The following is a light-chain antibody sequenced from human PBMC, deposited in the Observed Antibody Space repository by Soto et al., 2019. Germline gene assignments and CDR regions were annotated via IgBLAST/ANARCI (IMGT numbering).Light chain of an antibody. CDR1: QSVSSSF. CDR3: QQYDSSPWT. V-gene: IGKV3-20*01. CDR2: GAS. Sequence: ESVLTQSPGTLSLSPGERATLSCRASQSVSSSFLAWYQLKPGQAPRLLIYGASSRATGIPDRFSGSGSGQTSPFTISRLGLEDFEVIYCQQYDSSPWTFGQGTKVEIK. J-gene: IGKJ1*01.